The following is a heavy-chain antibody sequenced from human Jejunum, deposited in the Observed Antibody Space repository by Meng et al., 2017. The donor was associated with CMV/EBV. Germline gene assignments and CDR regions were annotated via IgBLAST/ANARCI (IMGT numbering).Heavy chain of an antibody. Sequence: CAISGDSVSSGSATWNLIRQSPSRGLEWLGRTYYRSKWYTDYAVSVKSRITVNPDTSKNQFSLQLNSVTPEDTAMYYCARGAAAGNLWGQGTLVTVSS. CDR3: ARGAAAGNL. J-gene: IGHJ5*02. CDR1: GDSVSSGSAT. CDR2: TYYRSKWYT. D-gene: IGHD6-13*01. V-gene: IGHV6-1*01.